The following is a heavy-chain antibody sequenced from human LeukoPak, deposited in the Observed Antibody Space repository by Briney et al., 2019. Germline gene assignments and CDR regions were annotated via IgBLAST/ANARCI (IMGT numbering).Heavy chain of an antibody. CDR1: GDSVSSNSVT. CDR2: TYYRSTWYN. D-gene: IGHD2-2*01. Sequence: SQTLSLTCAISGDSVSSNSVTWNWIRQSPSRGLEWLGRTYYRSTWYNDYAVSVRGRITVNPDTSENQFSLHLSSVTPEDTAVYYCARRLTQYDCFDPWGQGILVTVSS. J-gene: IGHJ5*02. V-gene: IGHV6-1*01. CDR3: ARRLTQYDCFDP.